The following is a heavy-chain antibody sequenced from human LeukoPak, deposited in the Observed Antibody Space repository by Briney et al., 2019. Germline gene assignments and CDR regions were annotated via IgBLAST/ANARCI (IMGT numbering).Heavy chain of an antibody. J-gene: IGHJ4*02. V-gene: IGHV1-2*02. Sequence: GASVKVSCKASGYTFTGYYMHWVRQAPGQGLEWMGWINPNSGGTNYAQKFQGRVTMTRDTSISTAYMELSSLRSEDTAVYYCARSNSDFDYWGQGTLVTVSS. CDR2: INPNSGGT. CDR1: GYTFTGYY. CDR3: ARSNSDFDY. D-gene: IGHD4-23*01.